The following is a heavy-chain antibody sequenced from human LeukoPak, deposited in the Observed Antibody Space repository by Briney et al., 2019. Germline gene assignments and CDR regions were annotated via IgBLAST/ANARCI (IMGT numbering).Heavy chain of an antibody. V-gene: IGHV3-21*01. J-gene: IGHJ4*02. CDR1: GFTFSSYS. D-gene: IGHD1-1*01. CDR3: ASAQLEPYYFDY. Sequence: GGSLRLSCAASGFTFSSYSMNWVRQAPGKGLEWVSSISSSSSYIYYADSVKGRFTISRDNVKNSLYLQMNSLRAEDTAVYYCASAQLEPYYFDYWGQGTLVTVSS. CDR2: ISSSSSYI.